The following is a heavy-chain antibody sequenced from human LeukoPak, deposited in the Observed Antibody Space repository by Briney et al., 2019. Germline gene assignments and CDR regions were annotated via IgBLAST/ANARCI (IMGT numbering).Heavy chain of an antibody. CDR1: GFTFSNYA. D-gene: IGHD3-10*02. J-gene: IGHJ6*02. Sequence: GGSLRLSCAASGFTFSNYAIRWIRQGPGKGLKWVAIISYDGTSKYYADSVKGRFIISRDNSRNTLYLQMNSLRPEDTAVYYCAKAVVFGEAYGMDVWGQGTTVTVPS. V-gene: IGHV3-30*18. CDR2: ISYDGTSK. CDR3: AKAVVFGEAYGMDV.